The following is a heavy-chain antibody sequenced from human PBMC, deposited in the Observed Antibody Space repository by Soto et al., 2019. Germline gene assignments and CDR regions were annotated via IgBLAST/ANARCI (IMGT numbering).Heavy chain of an antibody. CDR1: GYTFASYA. J-gene: IGHJ4*02. V-gene: IGHV1-18*01. CDR3: ARDLPPPDY. CDR2: ISAYNGNT. Sequence: QVKLVQSGAEVKKPGASVKVSCKASGYTFASYAISWMRQAPGQGLEWMGWISAYNGNTNYAQKLQGRVTMTTDTSTSTAYLELMSLRTDETAVYYCARDLPPPDYWCQGILVTVSS.